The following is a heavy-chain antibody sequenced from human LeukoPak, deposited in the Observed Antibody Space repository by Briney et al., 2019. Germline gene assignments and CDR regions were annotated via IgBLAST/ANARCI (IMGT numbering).Heavy chain of an antibody. J-gene: IGHJ5*02. CDR1: GFTFSSYG. V-gene: IGHV3-30*03. CDR2: ISYDGSNK. Sequence: GGSLRLSCAASGFTFSSYGMHWVRQAPGKGLEWVAVISYDGSNKYYADSVKGRFTISRDNSKNTLYLQMNSLRAEDTAVYYCARADGYNWFDLWGQGTLVTVSS. CDR3: ARADGYNWFDL.